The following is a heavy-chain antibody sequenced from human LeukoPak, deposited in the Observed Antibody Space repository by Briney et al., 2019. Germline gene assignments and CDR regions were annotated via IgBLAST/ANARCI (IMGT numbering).Heavy chain of an antibody. D-gene: IGHD2-21*02. CDR2: IHHSKSS. V-gene: IGHV4-4*02. Sequence: GSLRLSCAASGFTFSNYAMSWVRQPPGKGLEWIGEIHHSKSSNYYPSLKSRVTISVDKSKNQSSLELNSVTAADTAVYYCARGGDWLFDYWGQGILVTVSS. J-gene: IGHJ4*02. CDR1: GFTFSNYAM. CDR3: ARGGDWLFDY.